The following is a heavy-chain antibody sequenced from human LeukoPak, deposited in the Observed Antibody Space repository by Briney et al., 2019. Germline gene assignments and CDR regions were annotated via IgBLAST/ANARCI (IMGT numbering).Heavy chain of an antibody. CDR1: GYSISSGYY. Sequence: SESLSPTSTVSGYSISSGYYWGWIRQPPGKGLEGIGSISHSGSTYYNPSLKSRVTISVDTSKNQFSLKLSSVTAADTAVYYCARESIYYVSSGPPRGFDFWGQGTLVTVSS. V-gene: IGHV4-38-2*02. CDR2: ISHSGST. J-gene: IGHJ4*02. D-gene: IGHD3-22*01. CDR3: ARESIYYVSSGPPRGFDF.